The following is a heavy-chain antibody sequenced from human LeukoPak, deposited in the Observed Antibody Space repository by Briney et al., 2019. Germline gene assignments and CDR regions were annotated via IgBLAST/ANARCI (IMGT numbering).Heavy chain of an antibody. J-gene: IGHJ4*02. CDR3: AKDPSMTGYYKGGFDY. CDR2: ISGSGGST. D-gene: IGHD3-9*01. CDR1: GFTFSSYA. V-gene: IGHV3-23*01. Sequence: GGSLRLSCAASGFTFSSYAMSWVRQAPGKGLEWVSAISGSGGSTYYADSVKGRFTISGDNSKNTLYLRMNSLRAEDTAVYYCAKDPSMTGYYKGGFDYWGQGTLVTVSS.